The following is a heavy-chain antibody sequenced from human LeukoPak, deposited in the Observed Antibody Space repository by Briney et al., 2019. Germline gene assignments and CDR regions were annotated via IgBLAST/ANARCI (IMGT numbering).Heavy chain of an antibody. CDR1: EFTFSSYW. CDR3: VRGYSFGPYGMDV. D-gene: IGHD2-15*01. J-gene: IGHJ6*02. Sequence: PGGSLRLSCAASEFTFSSYWMSWVRQAPGKGLEWVANIKQDGSETKYVDSVKGRFTISRDNSKNTLYLQMSSLRAEDTAVYFCVRGYSFGPYGMDVWGQGTTVTVSS. V-gene: IGHV3-7*05. CDR2: IKQDGSET.